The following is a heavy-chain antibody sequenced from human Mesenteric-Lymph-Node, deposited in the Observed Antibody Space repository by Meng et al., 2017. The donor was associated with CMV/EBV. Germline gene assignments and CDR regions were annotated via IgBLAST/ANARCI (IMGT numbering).Heavy chain of an antibody. J-gene: IGHJ6*02. CDR1: GDSISSSNNW. V-gene: IGHV4-4*02. CDR3: ARALTIFGVAIYYYGMDV. D-gene: IGHD3-3*01. Sequence: SETLSLTCAVSGDSISSSNNWWSWVRQSPGKGLEWIGEIWRSGATNYSPSLKSRLTISVDKSKNQFSLKLTSVTAADTAVYYCARALTIFGVAIYYYGMDVWGQGTTVTVSS. CDR2: IWRSGAT.